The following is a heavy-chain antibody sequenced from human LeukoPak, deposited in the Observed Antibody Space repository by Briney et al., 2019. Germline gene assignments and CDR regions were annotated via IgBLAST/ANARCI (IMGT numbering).Heavy chain of an antibody. Sequence: GGSLRLSCSASGFTFSDYDMNRVRQAPGKGLEWVSSISGLSTHIYYGDSVKGRFSISRDNAKNSVYLQMNSLGVEDTAIYYCGRAFPPLRTSSAGDLWGQGILVTVSS. CDR2: ISGLSTHI. CDR3: GRAFPPLRTSSAGDL. D-gene: IGHD3-16*01. V-gene: IGHV3-69-1*02. CDR1: GFTFSDYD. J-gene: IGHJ4*02.